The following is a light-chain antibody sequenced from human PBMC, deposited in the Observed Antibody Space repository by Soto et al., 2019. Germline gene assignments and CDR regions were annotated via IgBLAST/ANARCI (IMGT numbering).Light chain of an antibody. CDR2: DAS. J-gene: IGKJ4*02. Sequence: EIVLTQSPATLSLSPGERATLSCRASQSVSSYLAWYQQKPGQAPRLLIYDASNRATGIPARFSGSGSGTDFTLTSSRLEPEDFAGYYCQQGRFGGRTKGDIK. CDR3: QQGR. V-gene: IGKV3-11*01. CDR1: QSVSSY.